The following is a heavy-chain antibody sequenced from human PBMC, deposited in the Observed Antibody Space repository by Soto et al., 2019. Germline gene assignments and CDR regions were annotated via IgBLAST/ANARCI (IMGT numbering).Heavy chain of an antibody. V-gene: IGHV1-69*01. CDR1: GGTFSSYA. J-gene: IGHJ4*02. D-gene: IGHD3-3*02. CDR2: IIPIFGTA. CDR3: ARDRRISSRYYFHY. Sequence: QVQLVQSGAEVKKPGSSVKVSCKASGGTFSSYAISWVRQAPGQGLEWMGGIIPIFGTANYAQKFQGRVTITADESTSTAYMELSILRSEDTAVYYCARDRRISSRYYFHYWGQGTLVTVSS.